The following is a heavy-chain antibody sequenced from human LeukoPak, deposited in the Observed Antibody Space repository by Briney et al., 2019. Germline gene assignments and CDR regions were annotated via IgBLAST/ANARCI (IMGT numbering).Heavy chain of an antibody. J-gene: IGHJ4*02. V-gene: IGHV3-11*01. Sequence: GGSLRLSCAASGFTFSDYYMSWIRQAPGKGLEWVSYISSSGSTIYYADSVKGRFTISRDNGKNSLYLQMNSLRAEDTAVYYCAKASSAGDSSSWHYWGQGILVTVSS. D-gene: IGHD6-13*01. CDR3: AKASSAGDSSSWHY. CDR2: ISSSGSTI. CDR1: GFTFSDYY.